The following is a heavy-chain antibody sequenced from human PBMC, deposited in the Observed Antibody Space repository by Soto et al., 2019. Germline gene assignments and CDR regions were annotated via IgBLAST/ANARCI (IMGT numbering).Heavy chain of an antibody. CDR3: ARVVRRIVVVPAAPYYGMDV. D-gene: IGHD2-2*01. CDR1: GGPFSSYA. J-gene: IGHJ6*01. Sequence: SVKVSFKASGGPFSSYAISWVRQVPGQGLEWMGGIIPIFGTANYAQKFQGRVTITADESTSTAYMELSSLRSEDTAVYYCARVVRRIVVVPAAPYYGMDVWGQGTTVTVSS. V-gene: IGHV1-69*13. CDR2: IIPIFGTA.